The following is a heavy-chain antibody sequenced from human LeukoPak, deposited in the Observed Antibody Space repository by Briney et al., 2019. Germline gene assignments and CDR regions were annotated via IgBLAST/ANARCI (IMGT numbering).Heavy chain of an antibody. V-gene: IGHV4-59*01. Sequence: PSETLSLTCTVSGGSINSYYWNWIRQPPGKGLEWIGYIYRSGSTNYNPSLKSRVTISLDTSKNQFSLKLTSVTAADTAIYYCARVGGMTTINNAAFDIWGQGTMVTVSS. CDR2: IYRSGST. J-gene: IGHJ3*02. CDR3: ARVGGMTTINNAAFDI. CDR1: GGSINSYY. D-gene: IGHD5-24*01.